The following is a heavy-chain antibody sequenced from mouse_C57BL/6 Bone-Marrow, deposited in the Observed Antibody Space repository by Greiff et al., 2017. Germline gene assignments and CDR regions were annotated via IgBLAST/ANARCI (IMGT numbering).Heavy chain of an antibody. CDR1: GFTFSSYA. D-gene: IGHD1-1*01. J-gene: IGHJ4*01. CDR3: TSRHWGSSYYAMDY. V-gene: IGHV5S21*01. CDR2: ISSGGDYI. Sequence: EVQLVESGEGLVKPGGSLKLSCAASGFTFSSYAMSWVRQTPEKRLEWVAYISSGGDYIYYADTVKGRFTISRDNARNTLYLQMSSLKSEDTAMYYCTSRHWGSSYYAMDYWGQGTSVTVSS.